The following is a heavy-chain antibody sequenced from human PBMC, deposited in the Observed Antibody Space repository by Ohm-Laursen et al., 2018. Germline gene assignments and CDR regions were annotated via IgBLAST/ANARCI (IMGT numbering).Heavy chain of an antibody. CDR2: ISGSGGST. CDR3: AKAPKQQLVYYFDY. D-gene: IGHD6-13*01. J-gene: IGHJ4*02. CDR1: GFTFSSYA. V-gene: IGHV3-23*01. Sequence: SLRLSCSASGFTFSSYAMNWVRQAPGKGLEWVSAISGSGGSTYYADSVKGRFTISRDNSKNTLYLQMNSLRAEDTAVYYCAKAPKQQLVYYFDYWGQGTLVTVSS.